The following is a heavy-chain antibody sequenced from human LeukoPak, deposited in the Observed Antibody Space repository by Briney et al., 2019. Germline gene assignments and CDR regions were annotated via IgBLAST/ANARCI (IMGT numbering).Heavy chain of an antibody. Sequence: GGSLRLSCAASVFTFSNYWMNWVRQAPGKGLEWVANIKQDGSEKYYVDSVKGRFTISRDNAKNSLYLQMNSLRAEDTAIYYCARGRGCSGTSCYFDYWGQGTLVTVSS. CDR2: IKQDGSEK. V-gene: IGHV3-7*05. CDR3: ARGRGCSGTSCYFDY. D-gene: IGHD2-2*01. CDR1: VFTFSNYW. J-gene: IGHJ4*02.